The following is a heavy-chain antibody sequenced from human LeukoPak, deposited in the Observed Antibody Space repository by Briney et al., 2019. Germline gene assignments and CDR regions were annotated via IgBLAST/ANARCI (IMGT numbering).Heavy chain of an antibody. V-gene: IGHV3-21*04. Sequence: GGSLRLSCAASGFTFSTYSMNWVRQAPGKGLEWVSSISSSSSYIYYADSVKGRFTISRDNAKNSLYLQMNSLRAEDTAIYYCATYRQVLLPFESWGQGTLVTVSS. CDR1: GFTFSTYS. CDR2: ISSSSSYI. CDR3: ATYRQVLLPFES. J-gene: IGHJ4*02. D-gene: IGHD2-8*02.